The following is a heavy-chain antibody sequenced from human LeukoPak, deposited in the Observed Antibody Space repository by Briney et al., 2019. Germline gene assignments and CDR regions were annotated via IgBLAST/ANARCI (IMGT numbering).Heavy chain of an antibody. CDR1: GFTFSSYA. CDR3: ARDVTAMVDY. D-gene: IGHD5-18*01. CDR2: ISHDGGNE. J-gene: IGHJ4*02. V-gene: IGHV3-30-3*01. Sequence: GRSLRLSCAASGFTFSSYAMHWVRQAPGKGLGWVALISHDGGNEYYADSVKGRFTISRDNSKNTLYLQMNSLRVEDTAVYYCARDVTAMVDYWGQGTLVTVSS.